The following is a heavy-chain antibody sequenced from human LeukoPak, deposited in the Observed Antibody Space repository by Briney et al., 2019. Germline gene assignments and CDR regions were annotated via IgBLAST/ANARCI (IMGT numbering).Heavy chain of an antibody. Sequence: SETLSLTCTVSGGSISSGSYYWSWIRQPPGKGLEWIGYIYDSGSTNYNPSLKSRVTISVDTSKNQFSLKLSSVTAADTAVYYCARETSQKGAHYMDVWGKGTTVTISS. CDR2: IYDSGST. D-gene: IGHD3-16*01. CDR3: ARETSQKGAHYMDV. J-gene: IGHJ6*03. CDR1: GGSISSGSYY. V-gene: IGHV4-61*01.